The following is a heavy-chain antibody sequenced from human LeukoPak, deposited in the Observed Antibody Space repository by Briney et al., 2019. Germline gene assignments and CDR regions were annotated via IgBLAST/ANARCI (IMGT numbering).Heavy chain of an antibody. D-gene: IGHD4-11*01. CDR2: MDKSGST. CDR3: ARDYSKGGGFDF. J-gene: IGHJ4*02. CDR1: GGSINSTNYY. Sequence: SETLSLTCTVSGGSINSTNYYWGWIRQPPGKGLEWIGYMDKSGSTTYNPSLRSRVTISVDTSKNQFSLKLSPVTAADTAVYYCARDYSKGGGFDFWGQGTLVTVSS. V-gene: IGHV4-61*05.